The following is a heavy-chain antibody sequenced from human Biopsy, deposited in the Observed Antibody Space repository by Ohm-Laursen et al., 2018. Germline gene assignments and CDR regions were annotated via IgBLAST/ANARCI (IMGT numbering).Heavy chain of an antibody. CDR1: GGSFTGHY. CDR2: ISYTGYT. V-gene: IGHV4-59*11. D-gene: IGHD4-23*01. J-gene: IGHJ4*02. CDR3: ARGSNDFGGLYFPR. Sequence: GTLSLTCAVSGGSFTGHYWSWIRQPPGKGLEWIGHISYTGYTSYNASLKSRVTISVGTSRNHFSLRLSSLTAADTAVYYCARGSNDFGGLYFPRWGQGTLLTVSS.